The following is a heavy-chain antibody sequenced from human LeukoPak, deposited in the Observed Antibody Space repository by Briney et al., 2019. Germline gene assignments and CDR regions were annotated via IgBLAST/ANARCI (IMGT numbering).Heavy chain of an antibody. J-gene: IGHJ4*02. D-gene: IGHD1-1*01. CDR1: GYTFSGHY. CDR2: ISAYNGNT. CDR3: ARDGALGPERPPDY. Sequence: GTSVKVSCKASGYTFSGHYMHWVRQAPGQGLEWMGWISAYNGNTNYAQKLQGRVTMTTDTSTSTAYMELRSLRSDDTAVYYCARDGALGPERPPDYWGQGTLVTVSS. V-gene: IGHV1-18*04.